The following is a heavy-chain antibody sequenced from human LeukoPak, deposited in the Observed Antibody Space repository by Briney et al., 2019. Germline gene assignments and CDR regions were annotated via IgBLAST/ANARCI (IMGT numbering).Heavy chain of an antibody. CDR1: GGTFSSYA. D-gene: IGHD4-17*01. CDR2: IIPIFGTA. V-gene: IGHV1-69*13. CDR3: AKDYGDSPVYYYYGRDV. Sequence: SVKVSCKASGGTFSSYAISWVRQAPGQGLEWMGGIIPIFGTANYAQKFQGRVTITADESTSTAYMELSSLRSEDTAVYYCAKDYGDSPVYYYYGRDVGGQGPTVPVS. J-gene: IGHJ6*02.